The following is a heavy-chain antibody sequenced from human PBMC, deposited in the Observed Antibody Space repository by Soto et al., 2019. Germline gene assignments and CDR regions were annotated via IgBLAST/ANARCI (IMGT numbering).Heavy chain of an antibody. CDR3: AADWSNRPFDF. V-gene: IGHV1-58*01. J-gene: IGHJ4*02. D-gene: IGHD3-3*01. Sequence: QMRLLQSGPEVKKPGTSVKVSCKASGFTLTSADVQWVRQTRGQRLEWIGWIVGGSGSTNYAQQFQGRLAITGDMSTSTVYMELSSLRSEDTAVYYCAADWSNRPFDFWGQGTLVTVSS. CDR2: IVGGSGST. CDR1: GFTLTSAD.